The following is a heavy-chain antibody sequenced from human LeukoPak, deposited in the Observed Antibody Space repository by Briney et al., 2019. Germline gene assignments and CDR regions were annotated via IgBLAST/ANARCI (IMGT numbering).Heavy chain of an antibody. V-gene: IGHV1-69*13. CDR1: GGTFSNYA. Sequence: SVTVSCKASGGTFSNYAFIWVRQAPGQGLEWMGGIIPIFGTTNHAQKFQGRVTITADASTSLVYMEMSSLRSEDTAVYYCARIPPYNGYDFHDGWGQGTLVTVSS. CDR2: IIPIFGTT. CDR3: ARIPPYNGYDFHDG. J-gene: IGHJ4*02. D-gene: IGHD5-12*01.